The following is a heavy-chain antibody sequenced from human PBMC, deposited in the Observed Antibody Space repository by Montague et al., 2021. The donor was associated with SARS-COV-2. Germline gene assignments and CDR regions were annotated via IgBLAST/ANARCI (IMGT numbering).Heavy chain of an antibody. V-gene: IGHV3-30-3*01. D-gene: IGHD3-16*02. Sequence: SLRLSCAASGFTFSSYVMHWVRQAPGKGLEWVAVISYDGSNKYYADSVKGRFTISRDNSKNTLYLQMNSLRAEDTAVYYCARDTIMITFGGVTVLDYWGQGTLVTVSS. CDR3: ARDTIMITFGGVTVLDY. J-gene: IGHJ4*02. CDR2: ISYDGSNK. CDR1: GFTFSSYV.